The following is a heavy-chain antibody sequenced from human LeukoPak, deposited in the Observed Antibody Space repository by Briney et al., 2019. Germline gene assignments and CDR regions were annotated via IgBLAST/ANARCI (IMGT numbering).Heavy chain of an antibody. CDR3: AHRTVGNSFDY. J-gene: IGHJ4*02. V-gene: IGHV2-5*01. Sequence: ESGPTLVNPTQTLTLTCTFSGFSLSTSGVGVGWIRQPPEKALEWLAVNHWNAADHYSPSLNSRLTITEDTSKNQVVLTMTDMDPVDTATYYCAHRTVGNSFDYWGQGILVTVSS. D-gene: IGHD1-26*01. CDR1: GFSLSTSGVG. CDR2: NHWNAAD.